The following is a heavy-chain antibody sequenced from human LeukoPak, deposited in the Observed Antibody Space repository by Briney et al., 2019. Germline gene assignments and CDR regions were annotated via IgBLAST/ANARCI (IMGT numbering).Heavy chain of an antibody. CDR3: ASDHSSWYTLLDY. D-gene: IGHD6-13*01. CDR1: GFTFSSYA. CDR2: ISYDGSNK. J-gene: IGHJ4*02. V-gene: IGHV3-30-3*01. Sequence: GGSLRLSCAASGFTFSSYAMHWVRQAPGKGLEWVAVISYDGSNKYYADSVKGRFTISRDNSKNTLYLQMNSLRAEDTAVYYCASDHSSWYTLLDYWGQGTLVTVSS.